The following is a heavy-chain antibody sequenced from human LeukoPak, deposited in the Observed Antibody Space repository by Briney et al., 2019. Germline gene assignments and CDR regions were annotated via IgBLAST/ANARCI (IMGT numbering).Heavy chain of an antibody. CDR3: ARQRVVVAATDFIDP. CDR2: INHSGST. V-gene: IGHV4-34*01. CDR1: GGSIIGYY. J-gene: IGHJ5*02. D-gene: IGHD2-15*01. Sequence: SETLSLTCAVYGGSIIGYYWTWIRQPPGKGLEWIGEINHSGSTNYNPSRESRVTIFVDTSKNQFALKVTSVTAADTAVYYCARQRVVVAATDFIDPWGQGTLVTVSS.